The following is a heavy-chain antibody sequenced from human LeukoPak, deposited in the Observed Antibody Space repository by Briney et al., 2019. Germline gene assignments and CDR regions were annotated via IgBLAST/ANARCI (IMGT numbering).Heavy chain of an antibody. CDR2: ISSSSSTI. D-gene: IGHD3-22*01. Sequence: TGGSLRLSCAASGFTFSSYSMNWVRQAPGKGLEWVSYISSSSSTIYYADSVKGRFTISRDNAKNSLYLQMNSLRAEDTAVYYCARDSLPITMMWATDFDYWGQGTLVTVSS. J-gene: IGHJ4*02. CDR3: ARDSLPITMMWATDFDY. V-gene: IGHV3-48*01. CDR1: GFTFSSYS.